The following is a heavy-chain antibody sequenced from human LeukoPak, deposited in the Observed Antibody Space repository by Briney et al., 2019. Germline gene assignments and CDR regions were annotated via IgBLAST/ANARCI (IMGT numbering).Heavy chain of an antibody. V-gene: IGHV3-7*03. CDR1: GFTFSSYW. J-gene: IGHJ4*02. D-gene: IGHD3-10*01. CDR3: AKGGHYYGSGSYFDY. CDR2: IRQDGSQK. Sequence: GGSLRLSCAASGFTFSSYWMSWVRQAPGKGLEWVATIRQDGSQKYYVDSVKGRFTISRDNAKNSLYLQMNSLRAEDTALYYCAKGGHYYGSGSYFDYWGQGTLVTVSS.